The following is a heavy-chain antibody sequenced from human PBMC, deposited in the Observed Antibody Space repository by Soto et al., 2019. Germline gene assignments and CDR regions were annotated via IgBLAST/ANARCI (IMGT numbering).Heavy chain of an antibody. J-gene: IGHJ5*02. Sequence: SETLSLTCAVYGGSFSGYYWSWIRQPPGKGLEWIGSIYYSGSTYYNPSLKSRITISVDTSKNQFSLKLSSVTAADTAVYYCARHSYSNYVLNWFDPWGQGSLVTVSS. V-gene: IGHV4-34*01. CDR3: ARHSYSNYVLNWFDP. CDR2: IYYSGST. D-gene: IGHD4-4*01. CDR1: GGSFSGYY.